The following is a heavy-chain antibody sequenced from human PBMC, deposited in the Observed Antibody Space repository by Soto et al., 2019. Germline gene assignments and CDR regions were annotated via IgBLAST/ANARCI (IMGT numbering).Heavy chain of an antibody. CDR1: GFTFGNVW. D-gene: IGHD3-10*01. Sequence: PGGSLRLSCVVSGFTFGNVWMSWVRQAPGKGLEWVGRIKSQTDGGGTTDYSAPVKGRFIISRDDSKNTLHLQMNSLKIEDTALYYCATEGGFVTNSAAVFDYWGQGTLVTVSS. V-gene: IGHV3-15*01. J-gene: IGHJ4*02. CDR3: ATEGGFVTNSAAVFDY. CDR2: IKSQTDGGGTT.